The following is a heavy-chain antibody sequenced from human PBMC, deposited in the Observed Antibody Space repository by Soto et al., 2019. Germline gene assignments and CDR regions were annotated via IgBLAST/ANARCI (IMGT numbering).Heavy chain of an antibody. CDR1: GFTFSSYA. V-gene: IGHV3-23*01. D-gene: IGHD6-6*01. J-gene: IGHJ4*02. CDR2: ISGSGGST. Sequence: EVQLLESGGGLVQPGGSLRLSCAASGFTFSSYAMSWVRQAPGKGLEWVSAISGSGGSTYYADSVKGRFTISRDNSKNTLDLQMNGLRAEDTAVYYCAKDREYSSSSAYFDYWGQGTLVTVSS. CDR3: AKDREYSSSSAYFDY.